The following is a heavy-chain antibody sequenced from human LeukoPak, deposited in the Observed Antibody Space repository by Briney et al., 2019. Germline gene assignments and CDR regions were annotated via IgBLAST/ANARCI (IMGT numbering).Heavy chain of an antibody. CDR2: IVRSGSST. CDR1: GFTFNSYA. D-gene: IGHD2-21*02. Sequence: GGSLGLSCAASGFTFNSYAMTWVRQAPGKGLEWVSSIVRSGSSTYYADSVKGRFTISRDNSKNTLYLQMDSLRDEDTAIYYCAKDWAGTSCDGDCLNYWGQGTLVTVSS. CDR3: AKDWAGTSCDGDCLNY. V-gene: IGHV3-23*01. J-gene: IGHJ4*02.